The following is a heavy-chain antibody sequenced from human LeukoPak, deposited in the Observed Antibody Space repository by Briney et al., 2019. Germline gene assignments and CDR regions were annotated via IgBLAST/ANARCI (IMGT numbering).Heavy chain of an antibody. D-gene: IGHD3-16*02. CDR3: ARDQHTSYYDYVWGSYRSNAVDY. V-gene: IGHV3-21*01. CDR2: ISSSSSHI. J-gene: IGHJ4*02. CDR1: GFTFSSYS. Sequence: PGGSLRLSCAASGFTFSSYSMNWVRQAPGKGLEWVSSISSSSSHIYYADSVKGRFTISRDNAKNSLYLQMNSLRAEDTAVYYCARDQHTSYYDYVWGSYRSNAVDYWGQGTLVTVSS.